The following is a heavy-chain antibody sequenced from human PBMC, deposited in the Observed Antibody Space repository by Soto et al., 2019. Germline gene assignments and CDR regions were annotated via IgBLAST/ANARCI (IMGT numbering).Heavy chain of an antibody. J-gene: IGHJ6*02. D-gene: IGHD2-21*02. V-gene: IGHV1-18*04. CDR3: ASVNCGGDCYLYYYYGMDV. CDR1: GYTFTSYY. CDR2: ISAYNGNT. Sequence: GASVKVSCKASGYTFTSYYMHWVRQAPGQGLEWMGWISAYNGNTNYAQKLQGRVTMTTDTSTSTAYMELRSLRSDDTAVYYCASVNCGGDCYLYYYYGMDVWGQGTTVTVSS.